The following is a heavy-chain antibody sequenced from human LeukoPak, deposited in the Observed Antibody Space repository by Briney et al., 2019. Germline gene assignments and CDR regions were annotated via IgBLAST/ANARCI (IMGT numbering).Heavy chain of an antibody. J-gene: IGHJ4*02. V-gene: IGHV3-74*01. D-gene: IGHD6-25*01. CDR2: LHSDGTST. CDR1: GFTFNTYA. CDR3: ARSGWPYYFDY. Sequence: GGSLRLSCAASGFTFNTYAMSWVRQAPGKGLVWVSRLHSDGTSTSYADSVRGRFTISRDNARNTLYLQMNTLRAEDTAVYYCARSGWPYYFDYWGQGTLVTVSS.